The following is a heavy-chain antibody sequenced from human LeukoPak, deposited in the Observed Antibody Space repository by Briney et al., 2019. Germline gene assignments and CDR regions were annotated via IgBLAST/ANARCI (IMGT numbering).Heavy chain of an antibody. CDR2: ITVSGGST. D-gene: IGHD6-19*01. CDR1: GFTFGSNA. CDR3: AKDIGYSSGWYTGNYFDY. J-gene: IGHJ4*02. V-gene: IGHV3-43*02. Sequence: AGGSLRLSCAASGFTFGSNAMSWVRQAPGKGLEWVSSITVSGGSTYYADSVKGRFTISRDNSKNSLYLQMNSLRTEDTALYYCAKDIGYSSGWYTGNYFDYWGQGTLVTVSS.